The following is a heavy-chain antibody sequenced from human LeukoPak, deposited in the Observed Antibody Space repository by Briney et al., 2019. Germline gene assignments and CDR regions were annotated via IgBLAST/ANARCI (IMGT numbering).Heavy chain of an antibody. J-gene: IGHJ4*02. CDR1: GGSISSSSYY. CDR3: AREGLGGLVLFDN. D-gene: IGHD3-16*01. Sequence: PSETLSLTCTVSGGSISSSSYYWGSVRQPPGKGLGWVGSIYYSGSTYYNPSLKSRVTISVDTSKNQFSLKLSSVPAADTAVYYCAREGLGGLVLFDNWGQGTLVNVSA. V-gene: IGHV4-39*07. CDR2: IYYSGST.